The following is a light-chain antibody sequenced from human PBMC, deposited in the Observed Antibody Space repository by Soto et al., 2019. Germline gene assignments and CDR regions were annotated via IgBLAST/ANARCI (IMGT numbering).Light chain of an antibody. CDR1: SSDVGSYHY. J-gene: IGLJ1*01. Sequence: QSVLTQPASVSGSPGQSITISFTGTSSDVGSYHYVSWFQQHPGKAPKLIIFEVSDRPSGVSTRFSGSKSGDTASLTISGLQADEEADYYCSSYTSGSDVYVFGSGTKVTVL. CDR2: EVS. CDR3: SSYTSGSDVYV. V-gene: IGLV2-14*01.